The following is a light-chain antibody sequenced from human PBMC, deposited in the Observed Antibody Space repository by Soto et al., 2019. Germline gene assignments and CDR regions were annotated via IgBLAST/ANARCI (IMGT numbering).Light chain of an antibody. CDR2: KAS. Sequence: DIQMTQCPSTLSGSVGDRVTITCRASQTIXSWLAWDQEKPGKAPKILXAKASTLKRGGPSRLSGSGSVTEFTLTISSLQPYYFATYYCQHYNSDSEAFGQGTKVDIK. CDR3: QHYNSDSEA. J-gene: IGKJ1*01. CDR1: QTIXSW. V-gene: IGKV1-5*03.